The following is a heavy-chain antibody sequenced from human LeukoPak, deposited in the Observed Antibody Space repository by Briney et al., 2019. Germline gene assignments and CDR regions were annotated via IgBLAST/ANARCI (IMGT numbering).Heavy chain of an antibody. V-gene: IGHV3-23*01. CDR2: ISGSGRST. D-gene: IGHD3-22*01. J-gene: IGHJ2*01. Sequence: GGSLRLSCAGSGFTFSTYWMSWVRQAPGKGLEWASVISGSGRSTYYADSVKGRFTISRDNSKNTLYLQMNSLRAEDTAVYSCAREGYYDSRAYGFDLWGRGTLVTVSS. CDR3: AREGYYDSRAYGFDL. CDR1: GFTFSTYW.